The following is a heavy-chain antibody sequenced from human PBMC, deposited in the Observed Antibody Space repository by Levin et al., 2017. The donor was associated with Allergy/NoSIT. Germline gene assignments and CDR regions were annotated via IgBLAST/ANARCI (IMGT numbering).Heavy chain of an antibody. CDR3: ARGLPAAISVSTRLFQH. CDR2: ISSSSSYI. Sequence: GESLKISCAASGFTFSSYSMNWVRQAPGKGLEWVSSISSSSSYIYYADSVKGRFTISRDNAKNSLYLQMNSLRAEDTAVYYCARGLPAAISVSTRLFQHWGQGTLVTVSS. V-gene: IGHV3-21*01. D-gene: IGHD2-2*01. CDR1: GFTFSSYS. J-gene: IGHJ1*01.